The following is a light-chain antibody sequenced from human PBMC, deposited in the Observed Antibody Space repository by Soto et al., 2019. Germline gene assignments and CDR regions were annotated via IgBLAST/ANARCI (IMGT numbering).Light chain of an antibody. CDR3: QQYGGSPFT. CDR2: DAS. V-gene: IGKV3-20*01. Sequence: EIVLTQSPATLSLSPGERATLSCRASQSVSSYLAWYQQKPGQAPRLLIYDASNRATGIPVRFSGSGSGTDFTLTINRLEPEDFAVFYCQQYGGSPFTFGQGTKLEI. CDR1: QSVSSY. J-gene: IGKJ2*01.